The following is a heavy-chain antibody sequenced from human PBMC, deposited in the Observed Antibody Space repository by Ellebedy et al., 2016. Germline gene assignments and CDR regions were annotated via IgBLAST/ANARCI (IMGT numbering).Heavy chain of an antibody. J-gene: IGHJ4*02. CDR3: AKDGGLWFGELWGY. Sequence: GESLKISCAASGFTFSSYAMHWVRQAPGKGLEWVAVIWYDGSNKHYADSVKGRCTISRDNSKNTLYLQMNSLRPEDTAVYYCAKDGGLWFGELWGYWGQGTLVTVSS. D-gene: IGHD3-10*01. V-gene: IGHV3-30*02. CDR1: GFTFSSYA. CDR2: IWYDGSNK.